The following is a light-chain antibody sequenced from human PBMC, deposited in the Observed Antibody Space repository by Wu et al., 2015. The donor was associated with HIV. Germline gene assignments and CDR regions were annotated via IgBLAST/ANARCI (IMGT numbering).Light chain of an antibody. CDR3: QQYYSYPRM. V-gene: IGKV1-8*01. J-gene: IGKJ1*01. Sequence: GDRVTITCRASQGVSSWLAWYQQKPGKAPNLLIYAISKLQSGVPSRFSGSGSGTDFTLTISCLQSEDFASYYCQQYYSYPRMFGQGTKVEIK. CDR2: AIS. CDR1: QGVSSW.